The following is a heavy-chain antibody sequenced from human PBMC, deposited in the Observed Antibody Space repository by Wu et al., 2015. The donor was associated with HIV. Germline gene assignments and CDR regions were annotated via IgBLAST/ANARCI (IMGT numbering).Heavy chain of an antibody. CDR3: GREQYGAVSGLSMDV. CDR2: INPGDGTI. D-gene: IGHD4/OR15-4a*01. Sequence: QVQLVQSGAEVKKPGASVKVSCKASGYTFTSYYIHWVRQAPGQGLDWMGIINPGDGTITYAQNFQGRVTLTRDTSTSTVYMEMSSLRSEDTAVYYCGREQYGAVSGLSMDVWGKGTTVIVSS. J-gene: IGHJ6*03. V-gene: IGHV1-46*01. CDR1: GYTFTSYY.